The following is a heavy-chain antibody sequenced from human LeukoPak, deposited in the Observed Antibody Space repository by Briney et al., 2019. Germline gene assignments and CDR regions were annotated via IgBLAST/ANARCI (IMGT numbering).Heavy chain of an antibody. CDR1: GFTIYMYA. CDR3: AKDRPNFHENSGHYYRRDGDS. J-gene: IGHJ5*01. Sequence: AGSLTLSCPASGFTIYMYALSWVRQAPGKGLEWVASMCGAAGCTFYPDPVKGRFTISRDNSKNVLYLRMNILTAEDTDIYYCAKDRPNFHENSGHYYRRDGDSWGQGTLVTVSS. CDR2: MCGAAGCT. V-gene: IGHV3-23*01. D-gene: IGHD3-22*01.